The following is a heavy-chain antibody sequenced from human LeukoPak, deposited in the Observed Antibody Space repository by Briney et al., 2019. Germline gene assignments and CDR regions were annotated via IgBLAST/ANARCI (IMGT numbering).Heavy chain of an antibody. V-gene: IGHV3-48*03. D-gene: IGHD4-17*01. CDR2: ITASSTTI. J-gene: IGHJ6*02. CDR3: ARDYGDYDYGMDV. Sequence: PGGSLRLSCAASGFSFSNYEMNWVRQAPGKGLDWISYITASSTTIYYADSVKGRFTISRDNAKNSLYLQMNSLRAEDTAVYYCARDYGDYDYGMDVWGQGTTVTVSS. CDR1: GFSFSNYE.